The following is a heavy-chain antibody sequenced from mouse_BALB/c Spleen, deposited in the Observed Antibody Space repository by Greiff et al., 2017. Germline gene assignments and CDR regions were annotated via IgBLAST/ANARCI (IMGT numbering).Heavy chain of an antibody. J-gene: IGHJ3*01. CDR1: GFNIKDYY. CDR2: IDPENGNT. V-gene: IGHV14-1*02. Sequence: EVQVVESGAELVRPGALVKLSCKASGFNIKDYYMHWVKQRPEQGLEWIGWIDPENGNTIYDPKFQGKASITADTSSNTAYLQLSSLTSEDTAVYYCAREGTARATFAYWGQGTLVTVSA. CDR3: AREGTARATFAY. D-gene: IGHD3-2*01.